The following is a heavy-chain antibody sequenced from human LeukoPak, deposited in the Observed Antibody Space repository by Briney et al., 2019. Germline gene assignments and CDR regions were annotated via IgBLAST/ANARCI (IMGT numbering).Heavy chain of an antibody. CDR1: GFTFGIYS. CDR2: IGHTGSVT. V-gene: IGHV3-48*01. J-gene: IGHJ4*02. Sequence: RPGGSLRLSCTGSGFTFGIYSMNWVRHAPGKGLEWVSYIGHTGSVTDYADSVKGRFTISRDNAENSLYLQMNSLRAEDTAVYYCARDGRRHFDYWGQGTLVTVSS. CDR3: ARDGRRHFDY.